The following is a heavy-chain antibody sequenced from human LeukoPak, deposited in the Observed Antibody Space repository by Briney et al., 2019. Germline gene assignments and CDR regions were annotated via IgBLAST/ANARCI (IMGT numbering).Heavy chain of an antibody. CDR3: ARLVGVRGDDAFDT. J-gene: IGHJ3*02. CDR2: MNPNSGGT. Sequence: ASVKVSCKASGYTFTSYDINWVRQATGQGLEWMGWMNPNSGGTNYAQKFQGRVTMTRDTSISTAYMELSRLRSDDTAVYFCARLVGVRGDDAFDTWGQGTMVTVSS. V-gene: IGHV1-2*02. CDR1: GYTFTSYD. D-gene: IGHD1-26*01.